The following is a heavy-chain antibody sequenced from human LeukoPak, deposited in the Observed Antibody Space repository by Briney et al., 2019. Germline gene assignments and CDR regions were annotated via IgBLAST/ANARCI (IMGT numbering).Heavy chain of an antibody. D-gene: IGHD1-26*01. CDR3: ARRLLVGTTVRPYFDY. CDR1: GFTFSTYA. CDR2: ITGGGGGT. Sequence: QPGGSLRLSCAASGFTFSTYAISWVRQAPGEGLDWVSTITGGGGGTYYADSVKGRFTISRDNSKHTVYLEMNSLRAENTAVYYCARRLLVGTTVRPYFDYWGQGTLVTVSS. J-gene: IGHJ4*02. V-gene: IGHV3-23*01.